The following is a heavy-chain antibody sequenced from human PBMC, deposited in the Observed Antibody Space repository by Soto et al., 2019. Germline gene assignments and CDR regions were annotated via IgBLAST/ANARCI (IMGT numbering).Heavy chain of an antibody. CDR1: GFTFSSYW. D-gene: IGHD3-3*01. J-gene: IGHJ5*02. CDR3: ARGARYDFWSGYYTSGGNLPNWFDP. V-gene: IGHV3-74*01. Sequence: PGGSLRLSCAASGFTFSSYWMHWVRQAPGKGLVWVSRINSDGSSTSYADSVKGRFTISRDNAKNTLYLQMNSLRAEDTAVYYCARGARYDFWSGYYTSGGNLPNWFDPWGQGTLVTVSS. CDR2: INSDGSST.